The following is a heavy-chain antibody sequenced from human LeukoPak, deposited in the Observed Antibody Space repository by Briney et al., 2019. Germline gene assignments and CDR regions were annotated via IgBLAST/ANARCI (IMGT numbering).Heavy chain of an antibody. Sequence: GGSLRLSCTTSGFNFRAYWMGWVRQAPGKGLEWVAFIRYDGSNKYYADSVKGRFTISRDNSKNTLYLQMNSLRAEDTAVYYCAKDLEAFMDVWGKGTTVTVSS. D-gene: IGHD5-24*01. CDR3: AKDLEAFMDV. V-gene: IGHV3-30*02. J-gene: IGHJ6*03. CDR2: IRYDGSNK. CDR1: GFNFRAYW.